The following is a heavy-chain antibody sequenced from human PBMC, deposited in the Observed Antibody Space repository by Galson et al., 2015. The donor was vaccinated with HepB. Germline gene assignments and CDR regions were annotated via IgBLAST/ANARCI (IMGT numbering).Heavy chain of an antibody. CDR3: ARRSSTSWNSFDP. D-gene: IGHD2-2*01. CDR1: GYSFTNYW. V-gene: IGHV5-51*01. CDR2: IYPGDSDA. Sequence: AEVKKPGESLKISCKGSGYSFTNYWIVWVRQMPGKGLEWMGIIYPGDSDARYSPPFQGQVTISADKSISTAYLQWSSLKASDTAMYYCARRSSTSWNSFDPWGQGTLVTVSS. J-gene: IGHJ5*02.